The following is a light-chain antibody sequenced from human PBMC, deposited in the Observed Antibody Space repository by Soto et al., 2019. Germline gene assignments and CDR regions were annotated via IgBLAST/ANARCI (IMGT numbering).Light chain of an antibody. Sequence: SQLTQSPSSLSASVRDRFTITCRASQGISSYLGWYQQKPGKDPKVRIYTASTLQSGVPSRFSGSGSGTDFTLTISRLQPDDFATYYCQQYNSDSVIFGQGTRLEIK. CDR2: TAS. CDR3: QQYNSDSVI. CDR1: QGISSY. J-gene: IGKJ5*01. V-gene: IGKV1-9*01.